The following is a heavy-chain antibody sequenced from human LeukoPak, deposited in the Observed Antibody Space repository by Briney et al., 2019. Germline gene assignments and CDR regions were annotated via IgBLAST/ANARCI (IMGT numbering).Heavy chain of an antibody. CDR3: AGGPYSSGWWVDY. Sequence: SVKDSCKASGGTFSSYAISWVRQAPGQGLEWMGGIIPIFGTANYAQKFQGRVTITADKSTSTAYMELSSLRSEDTAVYYCAGGPYSSGWWVDYWGQGTLVTVSS. J-gene: IGHJ4*02. CDR1: GGTFSSYA. CDR2: IIPIFGTA. D-gene: IGHD6-19*01. V-gene: IGHV1-69*06.